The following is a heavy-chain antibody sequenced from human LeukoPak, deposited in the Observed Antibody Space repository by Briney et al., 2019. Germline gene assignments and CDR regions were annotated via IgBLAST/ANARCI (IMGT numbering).Heavy chain of an antibody. CDR1: GFTFSSYG. CDR2: ISYDRSSK. J-gene: IGHJ6*02. V-gene: IGHV3-30*03. CDR3: ARDQGVVVHGKYHYYGMDV. D-gene: IGHD3-22*01. Sequence: GGSLRLSCAASGFTFSSYGIHWVRQAPGKGLEWVAAISYDRSSKYYADSVKGRFTISRDNSKNTLYLQMNSLRAEDTAVYYCARDQGVVVHGKYHYYGMDVWGQGTTVTVSS.